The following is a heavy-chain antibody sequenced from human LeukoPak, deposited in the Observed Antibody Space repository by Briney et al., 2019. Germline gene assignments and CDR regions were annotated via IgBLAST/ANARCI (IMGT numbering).Heavy chain of an antibody. V-gene: IGHV1-2*02. J-gene: IGHJ4*02. Sequence: ASVKVSCKASGYTFTGNHMHWVRQAPGQGLGWMGWINPNSGGTNYAQKFQGRVIMTRDTSISTVYMELSRLGSDDTAVYYCARGGSTDSIHSCGGNCYFLDYWGQGTLVTVSS. CDR1: GYTFTGNH. CDR3: ARGGSTDSIHSCGGNCYFLDY. CDR2: INPNSGGT. D-gene: IGHD2-21*02.